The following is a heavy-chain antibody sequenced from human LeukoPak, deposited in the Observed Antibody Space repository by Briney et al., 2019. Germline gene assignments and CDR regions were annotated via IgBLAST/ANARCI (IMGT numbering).Heavy chain of an antibody. D-gene: IGHD4-17*01. V-gene: IGHV3-48*03. Sequence: GGSLRLSCAASGFTFSSYEMNWVRQAPGKGLEWVSYISSSGSTIYYADSVKGRFTISRDNSKNTLYLQMNSLRAEDTAVYYCARKAYYGDYFDYWGQGTLVTVSS. J-gene: IGHJ4*02. CDR3: ARKAYYGDYFDY. CDR2: ISSSGSTI. CDR1: GFTFSSYE.